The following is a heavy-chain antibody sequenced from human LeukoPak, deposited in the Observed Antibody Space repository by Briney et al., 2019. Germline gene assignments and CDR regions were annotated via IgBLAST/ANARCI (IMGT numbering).Heavy chain of an antibody. D-gene: IGHD1-14*01. Sequence: GASVKVSCKASGYTFTSYDINWVRQATGQGLEWMGWMNPNSGKTGYAQKFQGRVTMTRNTSISTAYMELSSLRSEDTAVYYCARRIRREPKIVMDVWGQGTTVTVSS. J-gene: IGHJ6*02. CDR1: GYTFTSYD. CDR3: ARRIRREPKIVMDV. CDR2: MNPNSGKT. V-gene: IGHV1-8*01.